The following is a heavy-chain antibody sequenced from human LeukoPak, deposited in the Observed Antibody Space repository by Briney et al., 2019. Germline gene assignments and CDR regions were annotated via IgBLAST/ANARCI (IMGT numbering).Heavy chain of an antibody. D-gene: IGHD3-10*01. J-gene: IGHJ3*02. V-gene: IGHV4-34*01. Sequence: SETLSLTCAVYGGSFSGYYWSWIRQPPGKGLEWIGEINHSGSTSYNPSLKSRVTISVDTSKNQFSLKLSSVTAADTAVYYCAGWFGERSDAFDIWGQGTMVTVSS. CDR1: GGSFSGYY. CDR3: AGWFGERSDAFDI. CDR2: INHSGST.